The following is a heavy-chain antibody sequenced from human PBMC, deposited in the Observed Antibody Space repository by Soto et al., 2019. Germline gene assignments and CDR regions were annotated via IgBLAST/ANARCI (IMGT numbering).Heavy chain of an antibody. CDR2: ISGSGGST. J-gene: IGHJ4*02. CDR1: GFTFSSYA. V-gene: IGHV3-23*01. D-gene: IGHD5-12*01. Sequence: EVQLLESGGGLVQPGGSLRLSCAASGFTFSSYAMSWVRQAPGKGLEWVSGISGSGGSTHYADSVKGRFTISRDNSKNTLNLLLSSWRGGEAAVYYCANDRGGGNDSWGQGTLVTVSS. CDR3: ANDRGGGNDS.